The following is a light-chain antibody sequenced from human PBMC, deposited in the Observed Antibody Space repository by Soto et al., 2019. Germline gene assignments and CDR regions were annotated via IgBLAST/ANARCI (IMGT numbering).Light chain of an antibody. CDR1: QSVSSN. CDR3: QQYNNCFYT. V-gene: IGKV3-15*01. CDR2: GAS. Sequence: EIVMTQSPATLSVSPGERATLSCRASQSVSSNLAWYQQKPGQAPRLLIYGASTRATSIQARFSGSGSGTEFTLTISSQQSEYFALYYCQQYNNCFYTFDQGTKLEIK. J-gene: IGKJ2*01.